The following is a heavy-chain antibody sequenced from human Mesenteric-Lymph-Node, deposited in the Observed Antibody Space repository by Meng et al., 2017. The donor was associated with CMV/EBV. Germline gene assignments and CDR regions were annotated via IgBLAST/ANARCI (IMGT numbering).Heavy chain of an antibody. CDR3: ARHQRWLKSEGGFNY. V-gene: IGHV4-34*01. D-gene: IGHD4-23*01. J-gene: IGHJ4*02. CDR2: INHSGST. CDR1: GGSFSGSY. Sequence: WRLSETLSFAFAVYGGSFSGSYWGWIRQPPGKGLEWIGEINHSGSTNYNPSLKRRVTISVDTSKNQFSLKLSSVTAADTAVYYCARHQRWLKSEGGFNYWGQGTLVTVSS.